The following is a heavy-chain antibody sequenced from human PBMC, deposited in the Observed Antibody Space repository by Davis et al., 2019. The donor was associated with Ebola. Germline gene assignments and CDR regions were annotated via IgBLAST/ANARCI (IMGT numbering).Heavy chain of an antibody. CDR3: ARAVFHEVLDY. J-gene: IGHJ4*02. CDR2: VTGIADNT. V-gene: IGHV3-23*01. D-gene: IGHD3-3*01. CDR1: GFTFSSYT. Sequence: PGGSLRLSCAASGFTFSSYTMSWVRQAPGKGLEWVSAVTGIADNTYYADSVKGRFTISRDNSENTLYLQMSSLTVDDTSVCYCARAVFHEVLDYWGQGTPVTVSS.